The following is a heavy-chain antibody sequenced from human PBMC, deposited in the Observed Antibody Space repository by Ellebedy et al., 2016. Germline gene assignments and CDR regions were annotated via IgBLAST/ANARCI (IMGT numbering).Heavy chain of an antibody. V-gene: IGHV4-59*08. CDR2: IYYNGST. Sequence: SETLSLXXTVSGGSISSYYWSWIRQPPGKGLEWIGYIYYNGSTKYNPSIKSRVTISVDTSKNQFSLKLSSVTAADTAVYYCARAWGYIGNSWVHWGQGTLVTVSS. CDR3: ARAWGYIGNSWVH. CDR1: GGSISSYY. D-gene: IGHD6-13*01. J-gene: IGHJ4*02.